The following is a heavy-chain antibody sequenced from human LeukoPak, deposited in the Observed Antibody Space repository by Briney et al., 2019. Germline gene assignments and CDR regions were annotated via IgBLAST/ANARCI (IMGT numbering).Heavy chain of an antibody. CDR3: ARQGGSGSPYYYYYMDV. J-gene: IGHJ6*03. CDR2: MYHSGST. V-gene: IGHV4-38-2*01. CDR1: GYSISSGYY. Sequence: PSETLSLTCAVSGYSISSGYYWGWFRQPPGKGLEWIGCMYHSGSTYYNPSLKSRVTISVVTSKNQFSLKLSSVTAADTAVYYCARQGGSGSPYYYYYMDVWGKGTTVTVSS. D-gene: IGHD6-13*01.